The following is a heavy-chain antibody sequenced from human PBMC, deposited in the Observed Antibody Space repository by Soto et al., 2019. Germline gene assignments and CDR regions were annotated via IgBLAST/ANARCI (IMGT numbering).Heavy chain of an antibody. D-gene: IGHD6-6*01. CDR2: ISGSGGRT. CDR3: AKVAAALVRYYFYYYMDV. J-gene: IGHJ6*03. CDR1: GFTFRSFA. V-gene: IGHV3-23*01. Sequence: EVQLLESGGGLVQPGESLRLSCAASGFTFRSFAMSWVRQAPGKGLEWVSAISGSGGRTYYADSVKGRFTISRDNSKNTLYLQMNSLRAEDTAVYYCAKVAAALVRYYFYYYMDVWGKGTTVTVSS.